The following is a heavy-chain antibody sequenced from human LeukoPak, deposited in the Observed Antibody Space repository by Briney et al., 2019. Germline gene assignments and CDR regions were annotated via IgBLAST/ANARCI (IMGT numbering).Heavy chain of an antibody. D-gene: IGHD6-13*01. CDR2: INPNSGGT. CDR1: GYTFTGYY. CDR3: ARDAGYSSIWYFHYGMDV. Sequence: ASVTVSCKASGYTFTGYYMNWVRQAPGQGLEWMGWINPNSGGTNYAQKFQGRVTMTWDTSISTAYMELSRLRSDDTAVYYCARDAGYSSIWYFHYGMDVWGQGTTVTVSS. V-gene: IGHV1-2*02. J-gene: IGHJ6*02.